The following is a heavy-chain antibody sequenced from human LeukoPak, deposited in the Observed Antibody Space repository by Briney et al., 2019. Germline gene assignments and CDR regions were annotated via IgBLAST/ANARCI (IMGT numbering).Heavy chain of an antibody. CDR3: ARGPSYGDRYFDY. J-gene: IGHJ4*02. CDR1: GGSFSGYY. Sequence: SETLSLTCAVYGGSFSGYYWSWIRQPPGKGLEWIGEINHSGSTNYNPSLKSRVTISVDTSKNQFSLKLSSVTAADTAVYYCARGPSYGDRYFDYWGQGTLVTVSS. D-gene: IGHD4-17*01. CDR2: INHSGST. V-gene: IGHV4-34*01.